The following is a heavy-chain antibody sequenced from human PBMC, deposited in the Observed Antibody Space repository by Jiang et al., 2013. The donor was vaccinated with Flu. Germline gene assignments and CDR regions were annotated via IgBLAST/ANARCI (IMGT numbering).Heavy chain of an antibody. V-gene: IGHV1-69*04. D-gene: IGHD1-26*01. CDR3: AREVTWEHRYNWFDP. CDR1: GGTFSSYA. Sequence: GAEVKKPGSSVKVSCKASGGTFSSYAISWVRQAPGQGLEWMGRIIPILGIANYAQKFQGRVTITADKSTSTAYMELSSLRSEDTAVYYCAREVTWEHRYNWFDPWGQGTLVTVSS. J-gene: IGHJ5*02. CDR2: IIPILGIA.